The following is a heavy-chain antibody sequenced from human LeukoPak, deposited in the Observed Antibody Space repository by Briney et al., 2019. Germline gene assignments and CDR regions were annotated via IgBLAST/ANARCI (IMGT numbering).Heavy chain of an antibody. CDR3: ARDRGGVIAPYYFDY. Sequence: GGSLRLSCAASGFTFSSYSMNWVRQAPGKGLEWVSSISSSSSYIYYADSVKGRFTISRDNVKNSLYLQMNSLRAEDTAVYYCARDRGGVIAPYYFDYWGQGTLVTVSS. D-gene: IGHD3-16*02. CDR1: GFTFSSYS. CDR2: ISSSSSYI. J-gene: IGHJ4*02. V-gene: IGHV3-21*01.